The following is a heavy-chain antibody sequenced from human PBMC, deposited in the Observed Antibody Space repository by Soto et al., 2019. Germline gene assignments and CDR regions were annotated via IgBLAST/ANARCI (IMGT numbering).Heavy chain of an antibody. Sequence: PSETLSLTCTVSGGSISSSSYYWGWIRQPPGKGLEWIGSIYYSGSTYYNPSLKSRVTISVDTSKKQFSLKLSSVTAADTAVYYCARGLYYDSRGFEGGGMDVWSQGTTVTVSS. J-gene: IGHJ6*02. CDR2: IYYSGST. CDR3: ARGLYYDSRGFEGGGMDV. D-gene: IGHD3-22*01. CDR1: GGSISSSSYY. V-gene: IGHV4-39*01.